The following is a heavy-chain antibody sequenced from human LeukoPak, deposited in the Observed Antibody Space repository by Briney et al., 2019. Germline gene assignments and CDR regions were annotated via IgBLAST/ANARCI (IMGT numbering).Heavy chain of an antibody. CDR2: ISISGDTT. J-gene: IGHJ4*02. CDR3: ANEIRPNDY. CDR1: GFTFSSHA. V-gene: IGHV3-23*01. D-gene: IGHD4-17*01. Sequence: GGSLRLSCVASGFTFSSHAMTWVRQAPGKGPEWVSAISISGDTTYYADAVKGRFTISRDNSKNTVYLQMNSLRAEDTAVYYCANEIRPNDYWGQGTLVTVSS.